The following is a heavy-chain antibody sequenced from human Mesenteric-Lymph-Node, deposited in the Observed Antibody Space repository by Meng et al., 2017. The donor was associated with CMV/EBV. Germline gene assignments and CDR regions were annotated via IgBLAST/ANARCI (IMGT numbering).Heavy chain of an antibody. J-gene: IGHJ4*02. CDR3: AKENNYNNV. CDR2: IYAGDSST. CDR1: GFTFSSYA. D-gene: IGHD5-24*01. V-gene: IGHV3-23*03. Sequence: GESLKISCVASGFTFSSYAMTWVRQAPGMGLEWVSIIYAGDSSTYYIDSVKGRFTISRDNAKNSLYLQMNSLRAEDTALYYCAKENNYNNVWGQGTLVTVSS.